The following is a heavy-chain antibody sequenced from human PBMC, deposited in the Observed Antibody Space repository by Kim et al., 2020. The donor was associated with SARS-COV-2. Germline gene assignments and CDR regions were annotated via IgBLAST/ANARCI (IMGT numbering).Heavy chain of an antibody. CDR2: INPSGGST. CDR3: AGHHTMVRGFDY. CDR1: GYTFTSYY. J-gene: IGHJ4*02. V-gene: IGHV1-46*01. D-gene: IGHD3-10*01. Sequence: ASVKVSCKASGYTFTSYYMHWVRQAPGQGLEWMGIINPSGGSTSYAQKFQGRVTMTRDTSTSTVYMELSSLRSEHTAVDYFAGHHTMVRGFDYWGQGTLV.